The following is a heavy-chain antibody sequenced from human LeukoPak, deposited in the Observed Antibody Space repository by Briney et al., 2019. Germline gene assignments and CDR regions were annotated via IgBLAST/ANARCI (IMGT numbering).Heavy chain of an antibody. CDR1: GGSISSYY. CDR2: IFYSGSTT. V-gene: IGHV4-59*08. J-gene: IGHJ6*02. Sequence: WETLSLTCTVSGGSISSYYWSWIRQPPGKGLEWIGHIFYSGSTTTYNPSLKSRVTISVDTPKNQFSLKLSSVSAADTAVYYCARRASNYYGMDAWGQGTTVTVSS. CDR3: ARRASNYYGMDA.